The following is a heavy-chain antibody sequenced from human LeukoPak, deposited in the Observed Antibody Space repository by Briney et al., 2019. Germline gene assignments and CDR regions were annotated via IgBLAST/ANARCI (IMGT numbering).Heavy chain of an antibody. CDR3: AKFDSSSWYSAFDI. CDR1: GFTFNSYA. D-gene: IGHD6-13*01. Sequence: WGSLRLSCAASGFTFNSYAMNWVGQAPGKGLEWVSAISGGGGSTYYADSVKARLTISRDNSKNTLHLQMNSLRAEDTAVYYCAKFDSSSWYSAFDIWGQGTVVTVSS. CDR2: ISGGGGST. V-gene: IGHV3-23*01. J-gene: IGHJ3*02.